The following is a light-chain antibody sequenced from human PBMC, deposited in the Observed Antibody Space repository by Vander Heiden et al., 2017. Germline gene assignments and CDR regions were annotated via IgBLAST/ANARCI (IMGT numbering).Light chain of an antibody. Sequence: SYELTQPPSVSVSPGQTASITCSGDKLGDKYACWYQQKPGQSPVLVIYQDSKRPAGIPERFSGSNSGNTATLTISGTQAMDEADYYCQAWDSSPTVFGGGTKLTGL. J-gene: IGLJ2*01. V-gene: IGLV3-1*01. CDR1: KLGDKY. CDR2: QDS. CDR3: QAWDSSPTV.